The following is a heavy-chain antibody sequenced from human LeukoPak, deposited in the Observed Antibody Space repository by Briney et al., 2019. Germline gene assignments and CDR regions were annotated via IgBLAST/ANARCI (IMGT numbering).Heavy chain of an antibody. V-gene: IGHV3-9*01. CDR3: ARDPYYSSSSPYFDY. J-gene: IGHJ4*02. D-gene: IGHD6-6*01. CDR1: GFTFDDYA. CDR2: ISWNSGNI. Sequence: SLRLSCAASGFTFDDYAMHWVRQVTGKGLEWVSGISWNSGNIEYADSVKGRFTISRDSAKKSLFLQMNSLRADDTALYYCARDPYYSSSSPYFDYWGQGVLVTVSS.